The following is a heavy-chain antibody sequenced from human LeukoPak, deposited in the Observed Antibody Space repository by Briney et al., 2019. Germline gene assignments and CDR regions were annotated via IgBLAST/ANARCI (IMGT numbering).Heavy chain of an antibody. D-gene: IGHD5-24*01. V-gene: IGHV4-38-2*01. J-gene: IGHJ4*02. CDR3: SRGTDAYKCGNS. Sequence: SETLSLTCAVSGYSISSGYYWGWIRQPPGKGLEWIGSIYHSGSTYYNPSLKSRVTISADTSNNHFSLKMNSVTAADTAVYYCSRGTDAYKCGNSWGQGTLVTVSS. CDR1: GYSISSGYY. CDR2: IYHSGST.